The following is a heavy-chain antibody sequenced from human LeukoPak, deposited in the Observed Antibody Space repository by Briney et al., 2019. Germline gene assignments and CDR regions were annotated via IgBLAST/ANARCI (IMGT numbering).Heavy chain of an antibody. V-gene: IGHV1-18*01. CDR2: IHIYRGNT. D-gene: IGHD6-13*01. J-gene: IGHJ4*02. CDR1: GYSSTNYG. Sequence: ASVKVSCKASGYSSTNYGISWVRQAPGQGLEWMGWIHIYRGNTNYAQKFQGRVTMTTDTSTSTVYMEVRGLRSDDTAVYYCAREWQQLSTDYWGQGTLVTVSS. CDR3: AREWQQLSTDY.